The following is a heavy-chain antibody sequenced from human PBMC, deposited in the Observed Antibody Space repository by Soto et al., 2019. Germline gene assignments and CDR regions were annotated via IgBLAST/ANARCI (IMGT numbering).Heavy chain of an antibody. CDR2: IHYSGST. V-gene: IGHV4-39*07. Sequence: PSETLSLTCTVSGGSISSSSSYWGWIRQAPRKGQEWIGNIHYSGSTYYNPSFKSRVTISADTSKNQFSLKLNSVTAADTAVYYCARDLWGYCGTDCYPLDVWGQGTTVTVSS. CDR3: ARDLWGYCGTDCYPLDV. J-gene: IGHJ6*02. CDR1: GGSISSSSSY. D-gene: IGHD2-21*02.